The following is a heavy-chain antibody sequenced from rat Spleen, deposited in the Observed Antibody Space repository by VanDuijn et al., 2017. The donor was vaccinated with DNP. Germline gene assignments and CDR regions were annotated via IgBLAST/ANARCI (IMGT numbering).Heavy chain of an antibody. CDR2: ISYSGST. CDR1: GYSITSNY. D-gene: IGHD1-4*01. CDR3: ARWPGYNPPYAMDA. Sequence: VQLQESGPGLVEPSQSLSLTCSVTGYSITSNYWGWIRKFPGNKMEWIGHISYSGSTSYNPSLKIRISITRDTSKNQFFLQVNSVTTEDTATYYCARWPGYNPPYAMDAWGQGTSVTVSS. J-gene: IGHJ4*01. V-gene: IGHV3-1*01.